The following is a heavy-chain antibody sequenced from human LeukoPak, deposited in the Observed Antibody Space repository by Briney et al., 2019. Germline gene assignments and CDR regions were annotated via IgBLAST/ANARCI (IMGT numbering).Heavy chain of an antibody. CDR1: GYTFTGYY. V-gene: IGHV1-2*02. Sequence: ASVKVSCKASGYTFTGYYMHWVRQAPGQGLEWMGWINPNSGGTNYAQKFQGRVTMTRDTSTSTVYMELNRLRSDDTAVYYCARDGHATGTTDYWGQGTLVSVSS. CDR3: ARDGHATGTTDY. CDR2: INPNSGGT. J-gene: IGHJ4*02. D-gene: IGHD1-1*01.